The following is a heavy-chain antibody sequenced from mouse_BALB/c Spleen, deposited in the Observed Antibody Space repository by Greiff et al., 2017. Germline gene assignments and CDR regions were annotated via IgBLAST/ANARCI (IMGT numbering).Heavy chain of an antibody. D-gene: IGHD2-4*01. CDR1: GYTFTSYW. Sequence: VQLQQSGAELVKPGASVKMSCKASGYTFTSYWMHWVKQRPGQGLEWIGVIDPSDSYTSYNQKFKGKATLTVDTSSSTAYMQLSSLTSEDSAVYYCTRSLSTMITTWFAYWGQGTLVTVSA. V-gene: IGHV1S127*01. J-gene: IGHJ3*01. CDR3: TRSLSTMITTWFAY. CDR2: IDPSDSYT.